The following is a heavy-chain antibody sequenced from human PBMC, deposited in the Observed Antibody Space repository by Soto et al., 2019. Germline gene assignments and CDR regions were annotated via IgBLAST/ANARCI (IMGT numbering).Heavy chain of an antibody. Sequence: QVQLQQWGAGLLKPSETLSLTCAVYGGSFSGYYWSWIRQPPGKGLEWIGEINHSGSTNYNPSLKSRVTISVDTSKNQFSLKLSSVTAADTAVYYCARLRFGEFIRLDYWGQGTLVTVSS. V-gene: IGHV4-34*01. D-gene: IGHD3-10*01. J-gene: IGHJ4*02. CDR2: INHSGST. CDR3: ARLRFGEFIRLDY. CDR1: GGSFSGYY.